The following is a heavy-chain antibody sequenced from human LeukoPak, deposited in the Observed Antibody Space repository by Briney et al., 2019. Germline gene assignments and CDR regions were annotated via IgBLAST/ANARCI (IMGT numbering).Heavy chain of an antibody. CDR1: GGSISSYS. D-gene: IGHD6-19*01. V-gene: IGHV4-59*01. CDR2: IYYSGGT. J-gene: IGHJ4*02. Sequence: PSETLSLTCTVSGGSISSYSWTWIRQPPGKGLEWVGYIYYSGGTNYNPSLKSRVTISVDTSKNQFSLKLSSVTAADTAVYYCARKGRSGWYFDFWGQGTLVTVSS. CDR3: ARKGRSGWYFDF.